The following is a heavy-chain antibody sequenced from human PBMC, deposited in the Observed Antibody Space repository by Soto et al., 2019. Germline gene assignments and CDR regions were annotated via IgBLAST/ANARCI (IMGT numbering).Heavy chain of an antibody. Sequence: TPSPTRTVSGGSLSSRSYYWGWIRQPPGEGLEWIGSIYYSGSTYYNPSLKSRVTISVDTSKNQFSLKLSSVTAADTAVYYCARGLGYCSGGSCYPEWGYWGQGTLVTVSS. J-gene: IGHJ4*02. CDR2: IYYSGST. D-gene: IGHD2-15*01. CDR3: ARGLGYCSGGSCYPEWGY. CDR1: GGSLSSRSYY. V-gene: IGHV4-39*01.